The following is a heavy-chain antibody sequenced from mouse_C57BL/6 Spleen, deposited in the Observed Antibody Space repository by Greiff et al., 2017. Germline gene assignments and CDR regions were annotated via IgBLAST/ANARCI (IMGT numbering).Heavy chain of an antibody. J-gene: IGHJ1*03. D-gene: IGHD2-3*01. CDR2: IWRGGST. Sequence: VMLVESGPGLVQPSQSLSITCTVSGFSLTSYGVHWVRQSPGKGLEWLGVIWRGGSTDYNAAFMSRLSITKDNSKSQVFFKMNSQQADDTAIYYCAKYDDGYYDWYFDVWGTGTTVTVSS. V-gene: IGHV2-5*01. CDR3: AKYDDGYYDWYFDV. CDR1: GFSLTSYG.